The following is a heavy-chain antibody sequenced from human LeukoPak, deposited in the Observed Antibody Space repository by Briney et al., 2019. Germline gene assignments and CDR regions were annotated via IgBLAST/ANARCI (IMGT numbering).Heavy chain of an antibody. CDR2: IVVGSGNT. CDR1: GFTFTSSA. Sequence: SVKVSCKASGFTFTSSAVQWVRQARGQRLEWIGWIVVGSGNTNYAQKFQERVTITRDMSTSTAYMELSSLRSEDTAVYYSAAAGVVVVPYDACDIWGQGTIVTVSS. CDR3: AAAGVVVVPYDACDI. V-gene: IGHV1-58*01. J-gene: IGHJ3*02. D-gene: IGHD2-15*01.